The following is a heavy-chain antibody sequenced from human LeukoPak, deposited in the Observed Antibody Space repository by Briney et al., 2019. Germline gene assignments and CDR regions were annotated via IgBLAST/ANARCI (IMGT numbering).Heavy chain of an antibody. V-gene: IGHV3-74*01. J-gene: IGHJ5*01. CDR3: VRDWDHFDFDS. D-gene: IGHD3-9*01. CDR1: GFTFSSYR. CDR2: IKGDGSHT. Sequence: GGSLRLSCAASGFTFSSYRMNWVRQAPGKGLVWVSRIKGDGSHTIYADSVKGRFTISGDNAKNTLYLQMRSLRAEDTAVYYCVRDWDHFDFDSWGQGTLVTVSS.